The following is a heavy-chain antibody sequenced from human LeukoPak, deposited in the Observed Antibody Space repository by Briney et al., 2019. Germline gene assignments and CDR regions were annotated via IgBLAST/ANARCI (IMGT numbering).Heavy chain of an antibody. Sequence: SVKVSCKASGFTLINSAVQWVRQARGQRLEWVGWIIVGSGRTRYAQKSQERVTITRDMSTSTAFLELSSLRSEDSAVYYCAAGDTLVRGVIIPFAPWGQGTLVTVSS. CDR2: IIVGSGRT. J-gene: IGHJ5*02. D-gene: IGHD3-10*01. CDR1: GFTLINSA. CDR3: AAGDTLVRGVIIPFAP. V-gene: IGHV1-58*01.